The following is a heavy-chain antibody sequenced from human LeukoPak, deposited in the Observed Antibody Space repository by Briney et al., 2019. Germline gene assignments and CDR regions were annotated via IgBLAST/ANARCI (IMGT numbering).Heavy chain of an antibody. Sequence: GASVKVSCKASGFTFTSSAVQWVRQARGQRLEWIGWIVVGSGNTNYAQKFQERVTITRDMSTSTAYMELSSLRSEDTAVYYCAADSSYSDAFDIWGQGTMVTVSS. V-gene: IGHV1-58*01. CDR2: IVVGSGNT. CDR1: GFTFTSSA. D-gene: IGHD2-15*01. CDR3: AADSSYSDAFDI. J-gene: IGHJ3*02.